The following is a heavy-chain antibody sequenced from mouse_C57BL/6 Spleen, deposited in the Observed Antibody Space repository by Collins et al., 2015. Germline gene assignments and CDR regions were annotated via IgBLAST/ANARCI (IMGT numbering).Heavy chain of an antibody. V-gene: IGHV1-82*01. Sequence: QVQLQQSGPELVKPGASVKISCKASGYAFSSSWMNWVKQRPGKGLEWIGRIYPGDGDTNYNGKFKGKATLTADKSSSTAYMQLSSLTSEDSAVYFCARYPEITTVVATSGDYWGQGTSVTVSS. CDR1: GYAFSSSW. D-gene: IGHD1-1*01. CDR3: ARYPEITTVVATSGDY. J-gene: IGHJ4*01. CDR2: IYPGDGDT.